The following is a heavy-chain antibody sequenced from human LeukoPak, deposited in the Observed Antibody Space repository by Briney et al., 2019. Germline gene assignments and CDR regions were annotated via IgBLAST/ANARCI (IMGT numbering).Heavy chain of an antibody. CDR1: GYSISSGYY. Sequence: SETLSLTCTVSGYSISSGYYWGWIRQPPGKGLEWIGSIYHSGSTYYNPSLKSRVTISVDTSKNQFSLKLSSVTAADTAVYYCARCPVLWFGNYYMDVWGKGTTVTISS. D-gene: IGHD3-10*01. J-gene: IGHJ6*03. V-gene: IGHV4-38-2*02. CDR2: IYHSGST. CDR3: ARCPVLWFGNYYMDV.